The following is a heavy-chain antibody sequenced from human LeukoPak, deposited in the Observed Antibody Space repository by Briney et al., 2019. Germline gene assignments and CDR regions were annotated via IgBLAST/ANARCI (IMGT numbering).Heavy chain of an antibody. Sequence: SETLSLTCSVSGGSFSSGTYYWSWIRQPPGKGLEWIGYIYYSGSTNYNPSLKSRVTISVDTSRNQFSLKLNSLTAADTAVYYCASVFRGSGNYFDYWGQGSLATVSS. J-gene: IGHJ4*02. CDR3: ASVFRGSGNYFDY. D-gene: IGHD3-10*01. V-gene: IGHV4-61*01. CDR1: GGSFSSGTYY. CDR2: IYYSGST.